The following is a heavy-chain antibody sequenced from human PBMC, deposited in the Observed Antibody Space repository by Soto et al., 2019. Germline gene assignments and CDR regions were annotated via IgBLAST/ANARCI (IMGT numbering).Heavy chain of an antibody. D-gene: IGHD3-10*01. CDR2: INHSGST. CDR1: GGSFSGYY. J-gene: IGHJ4*02. CDR3: ARAVRFGQRNFDY. Sequence: QVQLQQWGAGLLKPSETLSLTCAVYGGSFSGYYWSWIRQPPGKGLEWIGEINHSGSTNYNPSLKSRVTISVDTSTNQFSLKLSSVTAADTAVYYCARAVRFGQRNFDYWGQGTLVTVSS. V-gene: IGHV4-34*01.